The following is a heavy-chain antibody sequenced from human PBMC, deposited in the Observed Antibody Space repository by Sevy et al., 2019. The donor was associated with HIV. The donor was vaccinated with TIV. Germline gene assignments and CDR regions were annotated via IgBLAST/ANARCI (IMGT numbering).Heavy chain of an antibody. CDR2: VYYTGKT. J-gene: IGHJ6*03. V-gene: IGHV4-59*01. CDR3: ARGGAGRQFDYYYYMDV. Sequence: SETLSLTCNVSGVSITHSYWNWIRQTPGKGLEWIAFVYYTGKTNYNPSLKSRVTVSLDTSKSQFSLKLSSVTAADTAVYYCARGGAGRQFDYYYYMDVWGKGTTVTVSS. D-gene: IGHD6-6*01. CDR1: GVSITHSY.